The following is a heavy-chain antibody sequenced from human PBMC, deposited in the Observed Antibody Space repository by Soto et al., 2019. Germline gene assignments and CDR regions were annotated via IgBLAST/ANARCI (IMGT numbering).Heavy chain of an antibody. V-gene: IGHV4-59*08. CDR1: GGSISSYY. D-gene: IGHD1-1*01. CDR2: IYYSGST. CDR3: ARRYGYSFDF. Sequence: SETLSLTCTVSGGSISSYYWSWIRQPPGKGLEWIGYIYYSGSTNYNPSLKSRVTISVDTSKNQFSLKLSSVTAADTAVYYCARRYGYSFDFWGQGTLVTVSS. J-gene: IGHJ4*02.